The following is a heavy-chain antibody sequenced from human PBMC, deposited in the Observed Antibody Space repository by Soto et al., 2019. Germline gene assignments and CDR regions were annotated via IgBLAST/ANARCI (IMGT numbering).Heavy chain of an antibody. V-gene: IGHV1-69*06. CDR2: IIPIFGTA. CDR3: AREDYDILTGYWTYYYYYGMDV. D-gene: IGHD3-9*01. CDR1: GGTFSSYA. Sequence: SVKVSCKASGGTFSSYAIGWVRPAPGQGLEWMGGIIPIFGTANYAQKFQGRVTITADKSTSTAYMELSSLRSEDTAVYYCAREDYDILTGYWTYYYYYGMDVWGQ. J-gene: IGHJ6*02.